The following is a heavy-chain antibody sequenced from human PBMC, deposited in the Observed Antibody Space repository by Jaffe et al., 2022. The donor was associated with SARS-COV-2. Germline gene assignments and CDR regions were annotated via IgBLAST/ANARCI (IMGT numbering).Heavy chain of an antibody. V-gene: IGHV3-66*02. CDR1: GFTVSSNY. Sequence: EVQLVESGGGLVQPGGSLRLSCAASGFTVSSNYMSWVRQAPGKGLEWVSVIYSGGSTYYADSVKGRFTISRDNSKNTLYLQMNSLRAEDTAVYYCARVGYGSGSYALFYYYYGMDVWGQGTTVTVSS. CDR3: ARVGYGSGSYALFYYYYGMDV. CDR2: IYSGGST. D-gene: IGHD3-10*01. J-gene: IGHJ6*02.